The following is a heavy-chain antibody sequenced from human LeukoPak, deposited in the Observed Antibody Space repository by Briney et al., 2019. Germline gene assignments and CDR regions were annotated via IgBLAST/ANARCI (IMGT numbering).Heavy chain of an antibody. D-gene: IGHD3-3*01. CDR1: GNRFSSYW. V-gene: IGHV5-51*01. J-gene: IGHJ3*02. CDR2: IHLGDSET. Sequence: GESLQISCEGFGNRFSSYWVAWVRQTPGKVLECMGIIHLGDSETRYSPTFQGRVTFSADKSSATALLQWTSLRASDTAMYYCARLAYNDFWSRPHDAFDIWGQGTMVTVSS. CDR3: ARLAYNDFWSRPHDAFDI.